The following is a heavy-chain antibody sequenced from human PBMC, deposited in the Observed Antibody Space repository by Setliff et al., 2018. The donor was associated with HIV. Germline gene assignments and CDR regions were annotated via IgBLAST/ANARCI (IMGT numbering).Heavy chain of an antibody. CDR1: GDFISSGSYY. V-gene: IGHV4-61*09. J-gene: IGHJ4*02. CDR2: IYTSGST. CDR3: AREGRAYYGGDCWTPFLDY. Sequence: SETLSLTCIVSGDFISSGSYYWTWIRQPAGKGLEWIGQIYTSGSTNYNPSLKSRVTISKDTSKYQFSLKLSSVTAADTAVYYCAREGRAYYGGDCWTPFLDYWGQVTLVTVSP. D-gene: IGHD2-21*02.